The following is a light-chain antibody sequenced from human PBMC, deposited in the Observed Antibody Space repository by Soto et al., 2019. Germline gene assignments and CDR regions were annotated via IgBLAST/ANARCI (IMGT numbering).Light chain of an antibody. CDR2: DVN. V-gene: IGLV2-14*01. Sequence: QSVLTQPASVSGSPGQSITISCTGTSSDIGAYNYVSWYRQHPGKAPKLLIYDVNYRPSGVSNRLSGSKSGNTASLTISGLQAEDEADYYCSSYAISSAYVFGTGTKLTVL. CDR1: SSDIGAYNY. CDR3: SSYAISSAYV. J-gene: IGLJ1*01.